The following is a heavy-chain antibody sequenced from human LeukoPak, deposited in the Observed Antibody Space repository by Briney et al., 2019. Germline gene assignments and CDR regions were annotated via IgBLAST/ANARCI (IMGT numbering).Heavy chain of an antibody. V-gene: IGHV4-34*01. CDR1: GWSFSGYY. D-gene: IGHD1-26*01. J-gene: IGHJ4*02. CDR2: INHSGRT. Sequence: SETLSLTCAVDGWSFSGYYWSWIRQPPGKGLEWIGEINHSGRTNYNPSLKSRVTISVATSKNQFSLKLSSVTAADTAVYYCATRLGRELPPYYWGQGTLVTVSS. CDR3: ATRLGRELPPYY.